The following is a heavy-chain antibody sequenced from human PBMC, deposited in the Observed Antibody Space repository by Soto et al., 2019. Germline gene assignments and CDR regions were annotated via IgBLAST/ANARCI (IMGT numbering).Heavy chain of an antibody. CDR3: ARWGHPAVKAFDI. CDR1: GASVNDYY. V-gene: IGHV4-59*02. D-gene: IGHD3-16*01. Sequence: SETLSLTCTVSGASVNDYYWNWVRQPLGKGLEWIGFIHYTGSRIFNPSLQSRVTMSVDVSQNQFSLRLTSVTAADTAIYYCARWGHPAVKAFDIWGQGTTVTVSS. CDR2: IHYTGSR. J-gene: IGHJ3*02.